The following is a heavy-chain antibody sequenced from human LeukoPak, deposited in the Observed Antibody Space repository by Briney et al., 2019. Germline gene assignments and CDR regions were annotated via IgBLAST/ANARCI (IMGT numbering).Heavy chain of an antibody. Sequence: ASVKVSCKVSGYTLTELSMHWVRQAPGKGLEWMGGFDPEDGETIYAQKFQGRVTMTEDTSTDTAYMELSSLRSEDTAVCYCATDGKQLVRRFDYWGQGTLVTVSS. CDR1: GYTLTELS. J-gene: IGHJ4*02. CDR3: ATDGKQLVRRFDY. V-gene: IGHV1-24*01. CDR2: FDPEDGET. D-gene: IGHD6-13*01.